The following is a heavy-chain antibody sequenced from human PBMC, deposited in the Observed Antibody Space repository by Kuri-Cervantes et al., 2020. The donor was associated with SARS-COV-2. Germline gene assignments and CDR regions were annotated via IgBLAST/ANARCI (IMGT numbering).Heavy chain of an antibody. CDR2: ISGSGGST. V-gene: IGHV3-23*01. J-gene: IGHJ6*03. Sequence: GGSLRLSCAASGFTFSSYAMSWVRQAPGKGLEWVSAISGSGGSTYYADSVKGRFTISRHNSKNTLYLQMNSLRAEDTAVYYCARDIAARYYYYMDVWGKGTTVTVSS. D-gene: IGHD6-6*01. CDR1: GFTFSSYA. CDR3: ARDIAARYYYYMDV.